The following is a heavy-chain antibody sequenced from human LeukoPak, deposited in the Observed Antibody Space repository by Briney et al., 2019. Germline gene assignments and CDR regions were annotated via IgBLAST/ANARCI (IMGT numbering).Heavy chain of an antibody. D-gene: IGHD3-3*02. Sequence: GGSLRLSCAASGFTFSSYAMSWVRQAPGKGPEWVSAISGSGGSTYYADSVKGRFTISRDNSKNTLYLQMNSLRAEDTAVYYCAKAIFALYYYYMDVWGKGTTVTVSS. V-gene: IGHV3-23*01. J-gene: IGHJ6*03. CDR2: ISGSGGST. CDR3: AKAIFALYYYYMDV. CDR1: GFTFSSYA.